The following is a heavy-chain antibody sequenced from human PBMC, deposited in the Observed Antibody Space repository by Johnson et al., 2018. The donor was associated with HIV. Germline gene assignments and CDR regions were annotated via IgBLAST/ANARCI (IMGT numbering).Heavy chain of an antibody. CDR1: GFTFSSYD. J-gene: IGHJ3*02. CDR3: ARAGVGAGAFDS. D-gene: IGHD1-26*01. Sequence: VQVVESGGGLVQPGGSLRLSCAASGFTFSSYDMHWVRQATGKGLEWVSAIGTAGDTYYPGSVKGRFTISRENAKNSLYLQMNSLRAGDTAVYYCARAGVGAGAFDSWGQGTMVTVSS. V-gene: IGHV3-13*01. CDR2: IGTAGDT.